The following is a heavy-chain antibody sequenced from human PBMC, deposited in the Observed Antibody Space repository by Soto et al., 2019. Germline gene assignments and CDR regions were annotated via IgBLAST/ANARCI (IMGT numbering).Heavy chain of an antibody. J-gene: IGHJ4*02. CDR1: GYTFTSYA. Sequence: QVQLVQSGAEEKKPGASVKVSCKASGYTFTSYAMHWVRQAPGQRLEWMGWINAGNGNTKYSQKFQGRVTNTRDTSASTAYMELSSLRSEDTAVYYCARAWVVVTAPDYWGQGTLVTVSS. V-gene: IGHV1-3*05. CDR2: INAGNGNT. D-gene: IGHD2-21*02. CDR3: ARAWVVVTAPDY.